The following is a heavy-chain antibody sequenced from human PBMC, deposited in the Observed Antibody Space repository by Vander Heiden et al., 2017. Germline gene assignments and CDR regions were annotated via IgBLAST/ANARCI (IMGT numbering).Heavy chain of an antibody. CDR2: FNPNTGAT. CDR3: ARAYPTLNTRNPYFSGLDV. D-gene: IGHD4-17*01. Sequence: QTQLVQSGAEVKKPGASVKVSCKTSGYILKGYYMHWVRLAPGQGLEWMGWFNPNTGATEYAQKFQGRVTMTGDTSINTAYMELSGLRSDDKALYYCARAYPTLNTRNPYFSGLDVWVQGTKVPVS. V-gene: IGHV1-2*02. CDR1: GYILKGYY. J-gene: IGHJ6*02.